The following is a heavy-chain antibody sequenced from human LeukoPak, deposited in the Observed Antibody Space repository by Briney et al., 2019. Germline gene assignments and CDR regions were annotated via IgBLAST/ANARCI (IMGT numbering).Heavy chain of an antibody. CDR1: GFTFSSYG. Sequence: GRSLRLSCAASGFTFSSYGMHWVRQAPGKGLEWVAVISYDGSNKYYADSVKGRFTISRDNSKNTLYLQMNSLRAEDTAVYYCAKESGWFTPDYWGQGTLVTVSS. CDR2: ISYDGSNK. CDR3: AKESGWFTPDY. V-gene: IGHV3-30*18. J-gene: IGHJ4*02. D-gene: IGHD6-19*01.